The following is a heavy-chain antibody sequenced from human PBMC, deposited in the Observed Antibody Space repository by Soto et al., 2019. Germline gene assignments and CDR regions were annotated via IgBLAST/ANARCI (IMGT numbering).Heavy chain of an antibody. D-gene: IGHD3-3*01. CDR1: GFTFSSYG. J-gene: IGHJ6*02. V-gene: IGHV3-30*18. CDR2: ISYDGSNK. CDR3: AKAPGYDFWSGYYNYYGMDV. Sequence: GGSLRLSCAASGFTFSSYGMHWVRQAPGKGLEWVAVISYDGSNKYYADSVKGRFTISRDNSKKTLYLQMNSLRAEDTAVYYCAKAPGYDFWSGYYNYYGMDVWGQGTTVTVSS.